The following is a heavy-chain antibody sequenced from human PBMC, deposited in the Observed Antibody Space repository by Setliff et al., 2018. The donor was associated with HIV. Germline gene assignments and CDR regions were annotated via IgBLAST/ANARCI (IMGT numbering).Heavy chain of an antibody. D-gene: IGHD6-13*01. CDR2: INPNSGGT. CDR3: ATDLGSHALDP. V-gene: IGHV1-2*06. CDR1: GYTFTGYY. Sequence: ASVKVSCKASGYTFTGYYMHWVRQAPGQGLEWMGRINPNSGGTNYAQKFQGRVTMTRDTSLNTDYMEVRSLRSDDTAVYYCATDLGSHALDPWGQGTLVTVSS. J-gene: IGHJ5*02.